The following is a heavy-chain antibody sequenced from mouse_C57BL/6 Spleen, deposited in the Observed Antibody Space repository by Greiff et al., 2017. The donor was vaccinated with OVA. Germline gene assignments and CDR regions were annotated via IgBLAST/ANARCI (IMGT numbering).Heavy chain of an antibody. D-gene: IGHD2-3*01. Sequence: QVQLQQSGPELVKPGASVKISCKASGYAFSSSWMNWVKQRPGKGLEWIGRIYPGDGDTNYNGKFKGKATLTADKSSSTAYMQLSRLTSDDSAVYVCARLCDGYYALAYWGKGTLVTVSA. CDR1: GYAFSSSW. V-gene: IGHV1-82*01. J-gene: IGHJ3*01. CDR3: ARLCDGYYALAY. CDR2: IYPGDGDT.